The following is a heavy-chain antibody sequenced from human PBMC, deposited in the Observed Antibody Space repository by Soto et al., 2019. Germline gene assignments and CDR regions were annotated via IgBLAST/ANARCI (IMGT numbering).Heavy chain of an antibody. CDR2: IWYDGSNK. J-gene: IGHJ6*02. CDR3: ARDRGPTNVGVDV. CDR1: GFTFSSYG. Sequence: SGGSLRLSCAASGFTFSSYGMHWVRQAPGKGLEWVSVIWYDGSNKYYADSVKGRFTISRDNSKNTLYLQMNSLRAEDTAVYYCARDRGPTNVGVDVWGQGTTVTVSS. D-gene: IGHD3-10*01. V-gene: IGHV3-33*08.